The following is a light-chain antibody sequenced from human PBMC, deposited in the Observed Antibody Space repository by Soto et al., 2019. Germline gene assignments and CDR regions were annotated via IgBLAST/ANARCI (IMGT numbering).Light chain of an antibody. J-gene: IGLJ1*01. Sequence: QSVLTQPASVSGSPGQSITISCTGTSSDVGGYNYVSWYQQHPGKAPKLVIYEVTNRPSGVSNRFSGSKSGNTASLTISGLQADDEANYYCSSYTSGSTLYVLGRGTKVTVL. CDR1: SSDVGGYNY. V-gene: IGLV2-14*01. CDR3: SSYTSGSTLYV. CDR2: EVT.